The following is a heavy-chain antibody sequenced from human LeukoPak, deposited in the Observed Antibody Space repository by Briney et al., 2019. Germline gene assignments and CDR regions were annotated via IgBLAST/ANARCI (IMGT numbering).Heavy chain of an antibody. Sequence: GGSLRLSCAASGFTFSSYAVSWVRQAPGKGLEWVSAISGSGGSTYYADSVKGRFTISRDNSKNTLYLQMNSLRAEDTAVYYCAKDGWFRPYNDAFDIWGQGTMVTVSS. V-gene: IGHV3-23*01. J-gene: IGHJ3*02. D-gene: IGHD3-10*01. CDR1: GFTFSSYA. CDR3: AKDGWFRPYNDAFDI. CDR2: ISGSGGST.